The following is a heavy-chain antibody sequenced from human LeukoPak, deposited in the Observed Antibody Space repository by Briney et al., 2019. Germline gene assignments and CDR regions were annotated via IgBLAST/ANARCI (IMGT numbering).Heavy chain of an antibody. J-gene: IGHJ4*02. CDR1: GFTFSTYA. CDR2: ISDSGAYT. Sequence: PGGSLRLSCAASGFTFSTYAMSWVRQAPGRGLEWVSAISDSGAYTYYADSVKGRFTISRDNAKNSLYLQMNSLRAEDTAVYYCARDHDYGGYWGQGTLVTVSS. V-gene: IGHV3-23*01. CDR3: ARDHDYGGY.